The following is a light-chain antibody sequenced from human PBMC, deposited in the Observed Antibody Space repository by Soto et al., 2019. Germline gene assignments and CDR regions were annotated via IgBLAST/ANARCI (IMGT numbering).Light chain of an antibody. CDR2: EVS. Sequence: QSVLTQPASVSGSPGQSITISCTGTSSDVGSYNLVSWYQQHPGKAPKLVIFEVSQRPSGVSNRFSGSKSGNTASLTISGLQAEDEADYYCCSYAGSSTPYVFGIGTKVTVL. J-gene: IGLJ1*01. V-gene: IGLV2-23*02. CDR1: SSDVGSYNL. CDR3: CSYAGSSTPYV.